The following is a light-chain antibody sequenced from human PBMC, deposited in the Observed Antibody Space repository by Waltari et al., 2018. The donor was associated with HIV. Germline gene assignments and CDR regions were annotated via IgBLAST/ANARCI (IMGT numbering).Light chain of an antibody. V-gene: IGLV1-44*01. J-gene: IGLJ3*02. CDR3: AVWDDSLRSVL. CDR2: TNI. CDR1: SSNIGSNP. Sequence: QSVLTQPPSASGTPGQRVNIPCSGGSSNIGSNPVNWYPQFPGEAPKLLIYTNIQRPSGVPDRFSGSKSGTSASLAISGLQSEDETDFYCAVWDDSLRSVLFGGGTRLTVL.